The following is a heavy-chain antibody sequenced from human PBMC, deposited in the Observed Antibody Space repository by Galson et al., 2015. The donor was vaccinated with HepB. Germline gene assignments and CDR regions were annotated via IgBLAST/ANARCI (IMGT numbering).Heavy chain of an antibody. V-gene: IGHV3-7*03. CDR2: IKQDGSEK. D-gene: IGHD5-18*01. Sequence: SLRLSCAASGFTFSSYWMSWVRQAPGKGLEWVANIKQDGSEKYYVDSVKGRFTISRDNAKNSLYLQMNSLRAEDTAVYYCARDQHSWIQLWSHYYYYGMDVWGQGTTVTVSS. CDR1: GFTFSSYW. J-gene: IGHJ6*02. CDR3: ARDQHSWIQLWSHYYYYGMDV.